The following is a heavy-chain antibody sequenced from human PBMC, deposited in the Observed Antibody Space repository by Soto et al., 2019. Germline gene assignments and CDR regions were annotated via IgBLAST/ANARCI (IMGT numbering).Heavy chain of an antibody. D-gene: IGHD4-17*01. CDR1: GGSISSYY. CDR3: ARAYGDYRSFDY. J-gene: IGHJ4*02. CDR2: IYYRGNT. V-gene: IGHV4-59*01. Sequence: SETLSLTCTVSGGSISSYYWSWIRQPPGKGLEWIGYIYYRGNTNYNPSLKSRVTISVDTSKNQFSLKLTSVTAADTAVYYCARAYGDYRSFDYWGQGTLVTVSS.